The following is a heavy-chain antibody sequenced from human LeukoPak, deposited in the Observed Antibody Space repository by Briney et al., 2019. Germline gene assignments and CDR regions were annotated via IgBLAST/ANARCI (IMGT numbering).Heavy chain of an antibody. D-gene: IGHD1-26*01. CDR3: ARDGIIVGAI. V-gene: IGHV3-9*01. CDR2: ISWNSGSI. Sequence: GGSLRLSCAASGFTFDDYAMHWVRQAPGKGLEWVSGISWNSGSIGYADSVKGRFTISRDNAKNSLYLQMNSLRAKDTAVYYCARDGIIVGAIWGQGTLVTVSS. J-gene: IGHJ4*02. CDR1: GFTFDDYA.